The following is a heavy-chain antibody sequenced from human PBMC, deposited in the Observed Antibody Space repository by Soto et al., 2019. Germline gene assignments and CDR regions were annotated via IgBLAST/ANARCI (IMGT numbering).Heavy chain of an antibody. CDR2: KNTNNGNT. V-gene: IGHV1-8*01. Sequence: QVQLVQSGAEVKKPGASVKVSCKASGYVFTSFDVNWVRQAPGQGLEWMGWKNTNNGNTGYAEKFQGRVTMTRNTAVSTAYLELRSLRSEDTAVYYCARGGAYYYDTSGYYYGPYFDYWGQGTLVTVSS. J-gene: IGHJ4*02. CDR3: ARGGAYYYDTSGYYYGPYFDY. CDR1: GYVFTSFD. D-gene: IGHD3-22*01.